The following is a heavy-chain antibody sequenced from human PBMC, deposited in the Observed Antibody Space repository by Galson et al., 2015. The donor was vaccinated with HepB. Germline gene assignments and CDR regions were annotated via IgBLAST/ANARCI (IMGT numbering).Heavy chain of an antibody. CDR2: IRSKANSYAT. J-gene: IGHJ5*02. CDR3: TTDPPSPPYCGGDCSYNWFDP. D-gene: IGHD2-21*01. Sequence: SLRLSCAASGFTFSGSAMHWVRQASGKGLEWVGRIRSKANSYATAYAASVKGRFTISRDDSKNTLYLQMSSLKTEDTAVYYCTTDPPSPPYCGGDCSYNWFDPWGQGTLVTVSS. V-gene: IGHV3-73*01. CDR1: GFTFSGSA.